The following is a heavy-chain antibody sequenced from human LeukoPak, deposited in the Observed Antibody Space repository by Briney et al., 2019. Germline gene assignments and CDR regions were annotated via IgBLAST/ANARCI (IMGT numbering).Heavy chain of an antibody. V-gene: IGHV4-34*01. J-gene: IGHJ4*02. CDR2: INHSGST. CDR1: GGSFSGYY. Sequence: SETLSLTCAVYGGSFSGYYWSWIRQPPGKGLEWIGEINHSGSTNYNPSLKSRITISVDTSKNQFSLKLSSVTAADTAVYYCARGRGILTGYRYFDYWGQGTLVTVSS. D-gene: IGHD3-9*01. CDR3: ARGRGILTGYRYFDY.